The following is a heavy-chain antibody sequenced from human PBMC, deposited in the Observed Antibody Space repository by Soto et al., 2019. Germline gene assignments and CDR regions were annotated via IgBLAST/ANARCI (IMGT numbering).Heavy chain of an antibody. CDR1: IASISNYS. Sequence: SETLSITCTVSIASISNYSWSWIRQPPGKGLERIGYIYYTVITNYNPSLKSRVTISVDKSKNQFSLKLSSVTAADTAVYYCAGSTTRGVILDYWGQGTQVTVSS. CDR2: IYYTVIT. D-gene: IGHD3-10*01. CDR3: AGSTTRGVILDY. V-gene: IGHV4-59*01. J-gene: IGHJ4*02.